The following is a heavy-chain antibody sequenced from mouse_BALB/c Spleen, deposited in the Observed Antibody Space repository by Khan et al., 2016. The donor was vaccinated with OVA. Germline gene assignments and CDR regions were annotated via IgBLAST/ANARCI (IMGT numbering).Heavy chain of an antibody. Sequence: VQLKQSGPELMKPGASVKISCKASGYSFTTYYIHWVIQSHGKSLEWIGFIDPFSGGTTYNQKFKGKATLTADKSSSTAYIHLSNLTSEDPAVYYCTRHGYVAWFTYWGQGTLVTVSA. CDR2: IDPFSGGT. CDR1: GYSFTTYY. V-gene: IGHV1S135*01. D-gene: IGHD2-2*01. J-gene: IGHJ3*01. CDR3: TRHGYVAWFTY.